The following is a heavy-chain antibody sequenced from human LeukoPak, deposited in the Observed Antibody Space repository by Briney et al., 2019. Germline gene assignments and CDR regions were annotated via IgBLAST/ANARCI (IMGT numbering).Heavy chain of an antibody. CDR1: GFTFSSYA. CDR3: AKGIAVAGTPFDY. V-gene: IGHV3-23*01. D-gene: IGHD6-19*01. CDR2: ISGSGGST. J-gene: IGHJ4*02. Sequence: PGGSLRLSCAASGFTFSSYAMSWVRQAPGKGLEWVSAISGSGGSTYYADCVKGRFTSSRDNSKKTLGLEMKSPRAEETAVYYCAKGIAVAGTPFDYWGQGTLVTVSS.